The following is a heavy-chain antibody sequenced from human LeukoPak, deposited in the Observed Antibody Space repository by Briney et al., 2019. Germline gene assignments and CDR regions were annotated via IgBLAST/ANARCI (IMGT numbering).Heavy chain of an antibody. CDR1: GGSISSSSYY. V-gene: IGHV4-39*07. CDR2: IYYSGST. J-gene: IGHJ4*02. CDR3: ASPVGYCSGGSCYWDFDY. D-gene: IGHD2-15*01. Sequence: PSETLSLTCTVSGGSISSSSYYWGWIRQPPGKGLEWIGSIYYSGSTYYNPSLKSRVTISVDTSKNQFSLELSSVTAADTAVYYCASPVGYCSGGSCYWDFDYWGQGTLVTVSS.